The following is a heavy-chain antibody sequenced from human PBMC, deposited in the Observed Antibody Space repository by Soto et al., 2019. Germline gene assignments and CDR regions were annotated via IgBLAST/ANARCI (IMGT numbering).Heavy chain of an antibody. J-gene: IGHJ6*02. CDR3: TRVARFATHDYYYYGMDV. Sequence: GGSLRLSCTASGFTFGDYAMSWVRQAPWKGLEWVGFIRSKAYGGTTEYAASVKGRFTISRDDSKSIAYLQMNSLKTEDTAVYYCTRVARFATHDYYYYGMDVWGQGTTVTVSS. D-gene: IGHD3-3*01. CDR2: IRSKAYGGTT. CDR1: GFTFGDYA. V-gene: IGHV3-49*04.